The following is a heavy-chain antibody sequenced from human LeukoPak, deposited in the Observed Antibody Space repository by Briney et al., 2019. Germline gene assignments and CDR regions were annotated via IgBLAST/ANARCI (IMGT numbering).Heavy chain of an antibody. V-gene: IGHV4-61*02. CDR1: GGSISSGSYY. CDR2: IYTSGST. J-gene: IGHJ3*02. CDR3: AGGRDAFDI. Sequence: SETLSLTCTVSGGSISSGSYYWSWIRQPAGKGLEWIGRIYTSGSTNYNPSLKSRVTISVDTSKNQFSLKLSSVTAADTAVYYCAGGRDAFDIWGQGTMVTVSS.